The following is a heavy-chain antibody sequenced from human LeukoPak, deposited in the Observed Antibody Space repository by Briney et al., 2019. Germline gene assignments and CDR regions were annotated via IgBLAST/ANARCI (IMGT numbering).Heavy chain of an antibody. V-gene: IGHV1-2*02. CDR1: GYTFTSYD. J-gene: IGHJ4*02. CDR2: INPNSGGT. Sequence: APVKVSCKASGYTFTSYDINWVRQAPGQGLEWMGWINPNSGGTNYAQKFQGRVTMTRDTSISTAYMELSRLRSDDTAVYYCARGFAVAGTREKNFDYWGQGTLVTVSS. D-gene: IGHD6-19*01. CDR3: ARGFAVAGTREKNFDY.